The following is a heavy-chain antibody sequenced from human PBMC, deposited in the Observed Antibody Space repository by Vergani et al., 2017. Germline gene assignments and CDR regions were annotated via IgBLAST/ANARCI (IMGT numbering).Heavy chain of an antibody. V-gene: IGHV1-2*02. J-gene: IGHJ3*02. CDR2: INPNSGGT. Sequence: QVQLVQSGAEVKKPGASEKVSCKASGYTFTGYYMHWVRQAPGQGLEWMGWINPNSGGTNYAQKFQGRVTMTRDTSISTAYMELSRLRSDDTAVYYCARDIVVVPAAVQHDAFDIWGQGTMVTVSS. CDR3: ARDIVVVPAAVQHDAFDI. D-gene: IGHD2-2*01. CDR1: GYTFTGYY.